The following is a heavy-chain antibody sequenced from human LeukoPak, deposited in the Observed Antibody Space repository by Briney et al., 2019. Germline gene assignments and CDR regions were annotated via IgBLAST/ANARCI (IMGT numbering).Heavy chain of an antibody. D-gene: IGHD3-22*01. CDR2: ISYDGSNK. CDR3: ARGSPYYYDSSGYYGVLDY. Sequence: PGRSLRLSCAASGFTFSSYAMHWVRQAPGKGLEWVAVISYDGSNKYYADSVKGRFTISRDNSKNTLYLQMNSLRAEDTAVYYCARGSPYYYDSSGYYGVLDYWGQGTLVTVSS. J-gene: IGHJ4*02. CDR1: GFTFSSYA. V-gene: IGHV3-30-3*01.